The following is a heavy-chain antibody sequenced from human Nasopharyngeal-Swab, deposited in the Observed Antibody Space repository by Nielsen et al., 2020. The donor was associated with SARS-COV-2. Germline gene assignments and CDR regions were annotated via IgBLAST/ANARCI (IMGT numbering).Heavy chain of an antibody. CDR1: GFTFSSYA. Sequence: LSLTCAASGFTFSSYAMSWVRQAPGKGLEWVSAISGSGGSTYYADSVKGRFTISRDNSKNTLYLQMNSLRAEDTAVYYCAKDSTMVRGRGGFDPWGQGTLVTVSS. V-gene: IGHV3-23*01. CDR3: AKDSTMVRGRGGFDP. CDR2: ISGSGGST. J-gene: IGHJ5*02. D-gene: IGHD3-10*01.